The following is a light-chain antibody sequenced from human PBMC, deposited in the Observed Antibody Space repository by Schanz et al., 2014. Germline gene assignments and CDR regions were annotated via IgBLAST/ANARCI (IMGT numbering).Light chain of an antibody. V-gene: IGKV3-15*01. Sequence: EIVMTQSPATLAVSPGERATLSCRASQSVSSNLAWYKQKPGQAPRLLIYGASTRATGIPARFSGSGSGTDFTLTISRLEPEDFAVYYCQQYGSSPWTFGQGTKVQIK. CDR2: GAS. J-gene: IGKJ1*01. CDR1: QSVSSN. CDR3: QQYGSSPWT.